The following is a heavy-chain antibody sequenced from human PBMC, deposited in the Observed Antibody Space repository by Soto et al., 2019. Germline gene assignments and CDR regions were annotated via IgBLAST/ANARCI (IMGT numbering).Heavy chain of an antibody. J-gene: IGHJ5*02. V-gene: IGHV1-46*01. CDR2: INPSGGST. CDR3: ARDPTGNSSGWHPLFDP. D-gene: IGHD6-19*01. Sequence: ASVKVSCKASGYTFTSYYMHWVRQAPGQGLEWMGIINPSGGSTSYAQKFQGRVTMTRDTSTSTVYMELSSLRSEDTAVYYCARDPTGNSSGWHPLFDPWGQGSLVIVSS. CDR1: GYTFTSYY.